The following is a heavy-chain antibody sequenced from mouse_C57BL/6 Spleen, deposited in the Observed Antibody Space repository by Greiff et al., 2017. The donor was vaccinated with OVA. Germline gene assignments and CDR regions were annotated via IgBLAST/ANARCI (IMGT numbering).Heavy chain of an antibody. Sequence: QVQLKQPGAELVKPGASVKLSCKASGYTFTSYWMHWVKQRPGQGLEWIGMIHPNSGSTNYNEKFKSKATLTVDKSSSTAYMQLSSLTSEDSAVYYCASSTSRSYGWFAYWGQGTLVTVSA. J-gene: IGHJ3*01. CDR1: GYTFTSYW. CDR3: ASSTSRSYGWFAY. CDR2: IHPNSGST. D-gene: IGHD1-1*01. V-gene: IGHV1-64*01.